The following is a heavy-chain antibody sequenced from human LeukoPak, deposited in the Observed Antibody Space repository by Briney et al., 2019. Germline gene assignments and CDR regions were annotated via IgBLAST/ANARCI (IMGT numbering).Heavy chain of an antibody. D-gene: IGHD3-9*01. CDR3: ARKYDILTGYDNWFDP. J-gene: IGHJ5*02. V-gene: IGHV1-2*02. CDR1: GYTFTGYY. Sequence: ASVKVSCKASGYTFTGYYMHWVRQAPGQGLEWMGWIDPNTGATKYAEKFQGRVTMTGDTSISTGYMELSSLRSDDTAVYFCARKYDILTGYDNWFDPWGQGTLVTVSS. CDR2: IDPNTGAT.